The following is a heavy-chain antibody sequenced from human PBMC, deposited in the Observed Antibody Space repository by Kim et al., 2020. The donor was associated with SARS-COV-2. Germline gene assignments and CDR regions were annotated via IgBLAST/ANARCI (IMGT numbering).Heavy chain of an antibody. CDR3: AKDVGYAYSAYYYYYGMDV. CDR2: ISYDGSNK. V-gene: IGHV3-30*18. CDR1: GFTFSSYG. Sequence: GGSLRLSCAASGFTFSSYGMHWVRQAPGKGLEWVAVISYDGSNKYYADSVKGRFTISRDNSKNTLYLQMNSLRAEDTAVYYCAKDVGYAYSAYYYYYGMDVWGQGTTVTVSS. D-gene: IGHD3-16*01. J-gene: IGHJ6*02.